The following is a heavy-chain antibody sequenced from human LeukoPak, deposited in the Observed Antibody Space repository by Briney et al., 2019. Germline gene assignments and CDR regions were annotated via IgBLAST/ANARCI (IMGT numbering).Heavy chain of an antibody. D-gene: IGHD1-26*01. V-gene: IGHV3-15*01. J-gene: IGHJ4*02. CDR2: RMSISDGGKT. Sequence: PGVCLTLSCVASGLAFSNVWMNWVPQTPGKGREWLSRRMSISDGGKTTYAAPVKGRFTISRDDSRDQLYLQMDSLKIEDTGVYYGATDLRWEHVVDYWGQGTLVTVAT. CDR1: GLAFSNVW. CDR3: ATDLRWEHVVDY.